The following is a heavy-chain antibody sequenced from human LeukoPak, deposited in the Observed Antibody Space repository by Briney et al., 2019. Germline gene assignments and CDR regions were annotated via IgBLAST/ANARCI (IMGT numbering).Heavy chain of an antibody. CDR2: INHSGST. CDR3: ARARQTNYYYDSSGYYY. Sequence: SETLSLTCAVYGGSFSGYYWSWIRQPPGKGLEWIGEINHSGSTNYNPSLKSRVTISVDTSKNQFSLKLSSVTAADTAVYYCARARQTNYYYDSSGYYYWGQGTLVTVSS. J-gene: IGHJ4*02. D-gene: IGHD3-22*01. CDR1: GGSFSGYY. V-gene: IGHV4-34*01.